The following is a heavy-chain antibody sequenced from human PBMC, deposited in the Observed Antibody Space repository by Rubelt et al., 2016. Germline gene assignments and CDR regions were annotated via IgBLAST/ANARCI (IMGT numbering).Heavy chain of an antibody. D-gene: IGHD3-16*01. CDR3: ATYGSRAVYS. J-gene: IGHJ4*02. CDR1: GFTFSDYY. Sequence: EMQLVESGGGLVQPGGSLRLSCTASGFTFSDYYMDWVRQAPGKGLEWVGRTRKKANSYSTEYAASVKGRFTISRDDSKNSLYLQMNSRKTEDTAVYFWATYGSRAVYSWGQGTRVTVSS. V-gene: IGHV3-72*01. CDR2: TRKKANSYST.